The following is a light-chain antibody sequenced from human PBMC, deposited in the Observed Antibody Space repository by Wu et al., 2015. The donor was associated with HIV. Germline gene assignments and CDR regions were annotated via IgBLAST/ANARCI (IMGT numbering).Light chain of an antibody. J-gene: IGKJ2*01. V-gene: IGKV1-33*01. CDR1: HDISNN. Sequence: DIQMTQSPSSLSASVGDRVTISCQAGHDISNNLNWYQQKPGKAPKLLIYGASNLETGVPSKFSGSASGRDFTSTISSLQPEDIATYYCQHCDHLPYIFGQGTRLEI. CDR3: QHCDHLPYI. CDR2: GAS.